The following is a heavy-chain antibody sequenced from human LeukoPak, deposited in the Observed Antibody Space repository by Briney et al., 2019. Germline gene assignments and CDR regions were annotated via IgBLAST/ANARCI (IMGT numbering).Heavy chain of an antibody. CDR3: ARDVDSSSWYESRQAPVPLDY. V-gene: IGHV1-18*01. Sequence: ASVKVSCKASGYTFTSYGISWVRQAPGQGLEWMGWISAYNGNTNYAQKLQGRVTMTTDTSTSTAYMELRSLRSDDTAVYYCARDVDSSSWYESRQAPVPLDYWGQGTLVTVSS. J-gene: IGHJ4*02. CDR2: ISAYNGNT. CDR1: GYTFTSYG. D-gene: IGHD6-13*01.